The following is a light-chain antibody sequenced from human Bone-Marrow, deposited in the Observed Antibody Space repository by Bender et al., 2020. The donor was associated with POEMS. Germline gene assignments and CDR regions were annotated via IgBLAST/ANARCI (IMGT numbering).Light chain of an antibody. Sequence: QSVLTQPPSASGTPGQRVTISCSGSRYNIGNNVVNWYQQLPGTAPRLVVYSNYQRPSGVPARFSGSKSGTSASLAISDIQSEDEGDYYCSSWDDSLSGWVFGGGTKLTVL. V-gene: IGLV1-44*01. J-gene: IGLJ3*02. CDR1: RYNIGNNV. CDR2: SNY. CDR3: SSWDDSLSGWV.